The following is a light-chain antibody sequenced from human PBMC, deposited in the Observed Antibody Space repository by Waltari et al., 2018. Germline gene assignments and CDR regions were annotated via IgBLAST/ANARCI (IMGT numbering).Light chain of an antibody. V-gene: IGLV2-11*02. J-gene: IGLJ3*02. Sequence: SALTQPRSLSGSPGQSATMSCTGTGSVVGEYTYVPWYQQHPGKAPKLVIYDVFKRPAGVPDRYHGSRSGNSASLTISGLQAEDEADYFCCSYAGTWVFGGGTKLTVL. CDR3: CSYAGTWV. CDR2: DVF. CDR1: GSVVGEYTY.